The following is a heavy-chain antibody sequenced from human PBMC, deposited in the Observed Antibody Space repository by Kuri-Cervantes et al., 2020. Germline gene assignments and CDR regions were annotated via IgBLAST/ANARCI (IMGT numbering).Heavy chain of an antibody. D-gene: IGHD3-3*01. CDR1: GGSISSGGYS. V-gene: IGHV4-30-2*01. CDR3: ASRSYFTIFGVVTQGGFDY. Sequence: SCAVSGGSISSGGYSWSWIRQPPGKGLEWIGYIYHSGSTYYNPSLKSRVTISADTSKNQFSLKLSSVTAADTAVYYCASRSYFTIFGVVTQGGFDYWGQGTLVTVSS. CDR2: IYHSGST. J-gene: IGHJ4*02.